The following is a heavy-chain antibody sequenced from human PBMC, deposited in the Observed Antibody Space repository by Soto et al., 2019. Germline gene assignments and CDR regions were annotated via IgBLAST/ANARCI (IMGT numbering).Heavy chain of an antibody. V-gene: IGHV3-53*01. J-gene: IGHJ5*02. CDR3: ARWTRLDGANWFDP. CDR2: IYSGGST. Sequence: GESLKISCAASGFTVSSNYMSWVRQAPGKGLEWVSVIYSGGSTYYADSVKGRFTISRDNSKNTLYLQMNSLRAEDTAVYYCARWTRLDGANWFDPWGQGTLVTVSS. D-gene: IGHD2-21*01. CDR1: GFTVSSNY.